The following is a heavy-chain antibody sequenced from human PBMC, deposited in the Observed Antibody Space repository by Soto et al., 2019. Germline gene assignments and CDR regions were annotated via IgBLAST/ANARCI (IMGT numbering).Heavy chain of an antibody. CDR2: FSGRDATT. J-gene: IGHJ5*02. V-gene: IGHV3-23*01. D-gene: IGHD1-26*01. CDR3: VRTIVGATKGGWFDP. Sequence: XGSLRLSCTAAGFTFSSYTMSWVRQAPGKGLEWVSSFSGRDATTYYADSVKGRFTISRDNSKNTLYLQMNSLRAEDTALYFCVRTIVGATKGGWFDPWGQGALVTVSS. CDR1: GFTFSSYT.